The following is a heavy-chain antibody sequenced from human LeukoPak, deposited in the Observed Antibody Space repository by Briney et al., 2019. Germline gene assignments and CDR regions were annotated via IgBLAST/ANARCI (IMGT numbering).Heavy chain of an antibody. V-gene: IGHV1-2*02. J-gene: IGHJ5*02. CDR3: ARAYCSSTNCYIHWFDP. Sequence: ASVTVCFTAAGYTFTDYFMHWVRQAHGQGLEWMGWINPNTGGTKYAQRFQGRVTMTRDTSISTAYMEVTRLRSDDTAVYFCARAYCSSTNCYIHWFDPWGQGTLVTVSS. CDR1: GYTFTDYF. CDR2: INPNTGGT. D-gene: IGHD2-2*02.